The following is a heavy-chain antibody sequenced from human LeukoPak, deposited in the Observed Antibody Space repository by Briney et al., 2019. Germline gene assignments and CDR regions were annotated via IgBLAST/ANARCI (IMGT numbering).Heavy chain of an antibody. Sequence: KPGGSLRLSCAASEFTFSKYAMNWVRQPPGKGLEWIGSIYYSGSTYYNPSLKSRVTISVDTSKNQFSLKLSSVTAADTAVYYCARHRLSLGVPAAYNWFDPWGQGTLVTVSS. CDR2: IYYSGST. V-gene: IGHV4-39*01. CDR3: ARHRLSLGVPAAYNWFDP. CDR1: EFTFSKYA. J-gene: IGHJ5*02. D-gene: IGHD2-2*01.